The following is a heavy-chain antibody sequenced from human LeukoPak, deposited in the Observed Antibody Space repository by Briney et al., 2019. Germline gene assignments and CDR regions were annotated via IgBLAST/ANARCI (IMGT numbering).Heavy chain of an antibody. V-gene: IGHV3-23*01. D-gene: IGHD6-6*01. CDR2: ISGSDGST. CDR1: GFTFSSYS. CDR3: AKDVGQYSSPN. Sequence: GGSLRLSCAASGFTFSSYSMNWVRQAPGKGLEWVSSISGSDGSTYYADSVKGRFTISRDNSKNTLYLQMNSLRAEDTAVYYCAKDVGQYSSPNWGQGTLVTVSS. J-gene: IGHJ4*02.